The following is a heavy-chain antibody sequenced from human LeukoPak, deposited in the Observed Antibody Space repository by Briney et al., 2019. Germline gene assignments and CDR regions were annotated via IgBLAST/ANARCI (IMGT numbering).Heavy chain of an antibody. J-gene: IGHJ4*02. CDR2: IYSGRST. D-gene: IGHD5-18*01. CDR1: GFTVSSNY. Sequence: GGSLRLSCAASGFTVSSNYMSWVRQAPGKGLEWVSVIYSGRSTNYADSVKGRFTISRDNSKNMLYLQMNSLRAEDTAVYYCARGPIRGYSYGSFLGYWGQGTLVTVSS. CDR3: ARGPIRGYSYGSFLGY. V-gene: IGHV3-53*01.